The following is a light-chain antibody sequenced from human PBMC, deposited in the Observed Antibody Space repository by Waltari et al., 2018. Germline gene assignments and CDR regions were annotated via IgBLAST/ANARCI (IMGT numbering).Light chain of an antibody. CDR3: QQYNNWPPGA. J-gene: IGKJ1*01. CDR2: GAS. V-gene: IGKV3-15*01. Sequence: CRASQSVSSNLAWYQQKPGQSPRLLIHGASTRATGIPARFSGIGSGTEFTLTISSLQSEDFAVYYCQQYNNWPPGAFGQGTKVEIK. CDR1: QSVSSN.